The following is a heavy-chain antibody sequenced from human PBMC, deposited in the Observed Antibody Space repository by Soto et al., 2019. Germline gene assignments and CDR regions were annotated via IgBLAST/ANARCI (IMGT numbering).Heavy chain of an antibody. CDR2: IDPSDSHT. CDR1: GYSFAGYW. CDR3: ARHAESEGDGMDV. D-gene: IGHD2-2*01. V-gene: IGHV5-10-1*04. J-gene: IGHJ6*02. Sequence: PGEALTISCKGSGYSFAGYWSTWVRQMPGKGLEWMWMIDPSDSHTYYSPSFQGQVTISVAKSISTAYLQWSSLKASDTAMYYCARHAESEGDGMDVWGQGTTVTVS.